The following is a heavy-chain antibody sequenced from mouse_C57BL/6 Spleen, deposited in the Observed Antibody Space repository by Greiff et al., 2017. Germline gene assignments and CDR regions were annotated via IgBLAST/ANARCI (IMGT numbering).Heavy chain of an antibody. V-gene: IGHV1-59*01. Sequence: QVQLQQPGAELVRPGTSVKLSCKASGYTFTSYWMHWVKQRPGQGLEWIGVIDPSDSYTNYNQKFKGKATLTVDPSSSTAYMQLSSLTSEDSAVYYCASGVTTVPPWFAYWGQGTLVTVSA. CDR1: GYTFTSYW. CDR3: ASGVTTVPPWFAY. D-gene: IGHD1-1*01. CDR2: IDPSDSYT. J-gene: IGHJ3*01.